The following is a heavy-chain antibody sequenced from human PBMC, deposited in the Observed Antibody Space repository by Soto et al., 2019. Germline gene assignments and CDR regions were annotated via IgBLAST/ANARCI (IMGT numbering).Heavy chain of an antibody. V-gene: IGHV3-23*01. CDR2: ISGGGGST. Sequence: EVQLLESGGGLVQPGGSLRLSCAASGFTFGNYGMNWVRQAPGKGLEWVSGISGGGGSTYYADSVKGRFTVSREPSKSTVFLEMKSLRAEDTAVYYCAKGFIVVVTVIRPDDAFCVWGQGTLVTVSS. J-gene: IGHJ3*01. CDR1: GFTFGNYG. CDR3: AKGFIVVVTVIRPDDAFCV. D-gene: IGHD2-21*02.